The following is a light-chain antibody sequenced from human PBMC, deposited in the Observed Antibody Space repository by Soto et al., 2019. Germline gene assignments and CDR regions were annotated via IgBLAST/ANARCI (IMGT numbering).Light chain of an antibody. J-gene: IGLJ1*01. CDR1: SSDVGAYNY. Sequence: QSALTRPPSASVSPGQSVTSSCTGTSSDVGAYNYVSWYQQHPGKVPKLMIYEVSKRPSGVPDRFSGSKSGNTASLTVSGLQAEDEADYYCSSYAGSNNFGVFGTGTKVTVL. V-gene: IGLV2-8*01. CDR3: SSYAGSNNFGV. CDR2: EVS.